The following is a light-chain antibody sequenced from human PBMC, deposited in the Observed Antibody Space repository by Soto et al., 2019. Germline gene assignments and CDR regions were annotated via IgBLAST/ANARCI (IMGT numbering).Light chain of an antibody. CDR1: SSDVGFYNY. J-gene: IGLJ1*01. V-gene: IGLV2-14*01. CDR3: SSYTTSSTLL. Sequence: QSVLTQPPSASGSPGQSVAISCTGTSSDVGFYNYVSWYQQHPGKTPKLMIYEVNNRPSGVSNRFSGSKSGNTASLTISGLQAEDEADYYCSSYTTSSTLLFGTGTKVTVL. CDR2: EVN.